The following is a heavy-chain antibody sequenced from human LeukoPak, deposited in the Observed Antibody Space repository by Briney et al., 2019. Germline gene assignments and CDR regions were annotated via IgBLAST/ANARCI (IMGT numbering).Heavy chain of an antibody. CDR1: GFTFDDYA. V-gene: IGHV3-43*02. CDR3: AKALGYSSSWSLDY. J-gene: IGHJ4*02. D-gene: IGHD6-13*01. CDR2: MSWEGGST. Sequence: PGGSLRLSCAASGFTFDDYAMHWVRQAPGKGLEWVSLMSWEGGSTYYGDSVKGRFTISRDNSKNSLYLQMNSLRTEDTALYYCAKALGYSSSWSLDYWGQGTLVTVS.